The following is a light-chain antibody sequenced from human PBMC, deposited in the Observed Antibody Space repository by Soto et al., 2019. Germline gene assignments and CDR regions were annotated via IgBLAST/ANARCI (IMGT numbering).Light chain of an antibody. J-gene: IGKJ1*01. CDR1: QGISRW. Sequence: DIQMTQSPSTLSASVGDRVTITCRASQGISRWLAWYQQKSGKAPKFLIYDASSLESGVPSRFSGSGSGTEFTLTISTLQPDDFATYYCQQYNTYPWTFGQGTKVDI. CDR3: QQYNTYPWT. CDR2: DAS. V-gene: IGKV1-5*01.